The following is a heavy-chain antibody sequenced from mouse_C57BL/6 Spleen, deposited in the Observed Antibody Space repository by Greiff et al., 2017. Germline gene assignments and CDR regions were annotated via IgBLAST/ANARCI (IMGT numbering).Heavy chain of an antibody. CDR2: IWTGGGT. CDR3: ASQFSYYYGSSLYYAMDY. D-gene: IGHD1-1*01. CDR1: GFSLTSYA. V-gene: IGHV2-9-1*01. Sequence: QVQLKESGPGLVAPSQSLSITCTVSGFSLTSYAISWVRQPPGKGLEWRGVIWTGGGTNYNSALKSRLSISKDNSKSQVFLKMTSLQTDDTARYYCASQFSYYYGSSLYYAMDYWGQGTSVTVSS. J-gene: IGHJ4*01.